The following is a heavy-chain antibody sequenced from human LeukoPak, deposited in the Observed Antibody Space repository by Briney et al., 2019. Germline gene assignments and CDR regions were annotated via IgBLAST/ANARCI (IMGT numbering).Heavy chain of an antibody. CDR2: IRNSDNNI. Sequence: NPGGSLRLSCAASGFTFSDYNMGWMRQAPGKGLEWVSYIRNSDNNIFYADSVKGRFTISRDNAKYSVYLQMNSLRAEDTAVYYCARRIAGDGSHAFDIWGQGTMVTVSS. J-gene: IGHJ3*02. V-gene: IGHV3-11*01. CDR3: ARRIAGDGSHAFDI. D-gene: IGHD6-19*01. CDR1: GFTFSDYN.